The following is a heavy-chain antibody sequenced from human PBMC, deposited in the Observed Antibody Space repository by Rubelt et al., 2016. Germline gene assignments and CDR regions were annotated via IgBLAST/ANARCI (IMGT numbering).Heavy chain of an antibody. Sequence: EVQLVESGGGLVQPGGSLRLPCAASGFTFSSYEMSWVRQAPGKGLEWVSFISTSGRTIHYADSVKGRFTMSRDNARNSLYLQMNSLRAEDTAVYYCARVGGIVVVVAALDYWGQGTLVTVSS. CDR3: ARVGGIVVVVAALDY. V-gene: IGHV3-48*03. CDR1: GFTFSSYE. J-gene: IGHJ4*02. CDR2: ISTSGRTI. D-gene: IGHD2-15*01.